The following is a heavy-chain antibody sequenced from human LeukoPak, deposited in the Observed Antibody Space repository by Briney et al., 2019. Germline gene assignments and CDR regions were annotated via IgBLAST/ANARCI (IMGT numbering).Heavy chain of an antibody. CDR3: ATLKVVAATIFDY. CDR2: IYYSGST. Sequence: SETLSLTCTVSGGSISSYYWSWIRQPPGKGLEWIGYIYYSGSTNYNPSLKSRVTISVDTSKNQFSLKLSSVTAADTAVYYCATLKVVAATIFDYWGQGTLVTVSS. J-gene: IGHJ4*02. CDR1: GGSISSYY. D-gene: IGHD2-15*01. V-gene: IGHV4-59*01.